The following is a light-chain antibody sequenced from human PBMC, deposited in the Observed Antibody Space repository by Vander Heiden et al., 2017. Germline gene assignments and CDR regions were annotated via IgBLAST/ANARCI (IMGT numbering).Light chain of an antibody. J-gene: IGLJ2*01. Sequence: QSALTQPPSASWSPGQSATVSCTGTSSDVGGYKYVSWYQQHPSKAPKLMIYEVTMRPSGVPDRFTGSKSGNTASLTVSGLQAEDEADYYCISYAGSNNLVFGGGTKLTVL. CDR3: ISYAGSNNLV. CDR2: EVT. CDR1: SSDVGGYKY. V-gene: IGLV2-8*01.